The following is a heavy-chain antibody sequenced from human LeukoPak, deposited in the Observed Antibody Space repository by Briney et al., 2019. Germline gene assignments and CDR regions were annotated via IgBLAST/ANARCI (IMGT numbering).Heavy chain of an antibody. CDR1: GYTFTGYY. V-gene: IGHV1-2*02. CDR2: INPNSGGT. CDR3: ARVGRGVRGVIVFWFDP. J-gene: IGHJ5*02. Sequence: ASVKVPCKASGYTFTGYYMHWVRQAPGQGLEWMGWINPNSGGTNYAQKFQGRVTMTRDTSISTAYMELSRLRSDDTAVYYCARVGRGVRGVIVFWFDPWGQGTLVTVSP. D-gene: IGHD3-10*01.